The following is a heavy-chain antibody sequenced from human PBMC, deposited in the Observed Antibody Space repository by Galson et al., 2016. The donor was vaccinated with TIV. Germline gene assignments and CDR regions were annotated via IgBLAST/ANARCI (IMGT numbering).Heavy chain of an antibody. D-gene: IGHD4/OR15-4a*01. V-gene: IGHV3-48*03. Sequence: SLRLSCAASGMTFSNYEMNWVRQAPGKGLEWVSYISTGGTSKYYADSVKGRFTISRDDAKNSLHLQMNSLRPEDTALYYCARQNDYLYYFDYWGQGTLVTVSS. CDR1: GMTFSNYE. J-gene: IGHJ4*02. CDR2: ISTGGTSK. CDR3: ARQNDYLYYFDY.